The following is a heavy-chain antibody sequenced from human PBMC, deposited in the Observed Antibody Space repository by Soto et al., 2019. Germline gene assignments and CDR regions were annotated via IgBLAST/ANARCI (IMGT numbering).Heavy chain of an antibody. CDR3: ARGVKYYYDRSGYYWFDY. V-gene: IGHV4-4*02. D-gene: IGHD3-22*01. CDR2: IYHSGST. J-gene: IGHJ4*02. CDR1: GGSISSSNW. Sequence: PSETLSLTCAVSGGSISSSNWWSWVRQPPGKGLGWIGEIYHSGSTNYNPSLKSRVTRSVDKSKNQFSLKLSSVTAADTAVYYCARGVKYYYDRSGYYWFDYWGQGTLVTVS.